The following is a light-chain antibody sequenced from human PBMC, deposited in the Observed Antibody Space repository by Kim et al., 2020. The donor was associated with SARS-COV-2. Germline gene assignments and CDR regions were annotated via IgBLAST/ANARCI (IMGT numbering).Light chain of an antibody. J-gene: IGLJ2*01. V-gene: IGLV3-19*01. CDR2: ANN. CDR3: NSQDSSGNPS. Sequence: SSELTQDPAVSVPVGQTVRSTCQGDSLRGYSANWYQQKPGQAPQLVIYANNKRPSGTPDRFSGSRSGSTASLSITGAQAEDEADYYCNSQDSSGNPSFGGGTKVTVL. CDR1: SLRGYS.